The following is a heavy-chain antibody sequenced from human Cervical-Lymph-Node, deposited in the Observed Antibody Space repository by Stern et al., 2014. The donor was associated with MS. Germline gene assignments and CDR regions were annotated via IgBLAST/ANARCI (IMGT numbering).Heavy chain of an antibody. CDR3: ARRGHGYMGIDY. CDR1: GYRFTNNW. V-gene: IGHV5-51*03. J-gene: IGHJ4*02. Sequence: EVQLVQSGAEVRKPGESLRISCEVSGYRFTNNWIGWVRQVSGKGLEGMGIIYPGDSETRYSPSFQGQVTILVDKSNSITYLQWSSLKASDTAMYYCARRGHGYMGIDYWGQGTLVTVSS. D-gene: IGHD1-1*01. CDR2: IYPGDSET.